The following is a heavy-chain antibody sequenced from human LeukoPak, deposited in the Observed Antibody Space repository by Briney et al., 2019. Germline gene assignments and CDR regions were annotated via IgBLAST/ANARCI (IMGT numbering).Heavy chain of an antibody. Sequence: GGSLRLSCAASAFTFSSSAMSWVRQAPGKGLEWVSAISGSGGSTYYADSVKGRFTISRDNSKNTLYLQMNSLRAEDTAVYYCARDNEISGMDAWGQGTTVTVSS. CDR3: ARDNEISGMDA. CDR2: ISGSGGST. V-gene: IGHV3-23*01. CDR1: AFTFSSSA. J-gene: IGHJ6*02.